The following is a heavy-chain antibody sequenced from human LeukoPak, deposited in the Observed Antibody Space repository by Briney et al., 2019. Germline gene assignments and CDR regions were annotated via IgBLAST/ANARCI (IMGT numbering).Heavy chain of an antibody. CDR2: IYYSGIT. Sequence: SETLSLTCTVSGGSISSSSYYWGWIRQPPGKGLEWIGIIYYSGITHYNPSLKSRVTILVDTSKNQFSLKLSSVTDADTAVYYCARVRRSLNWFDSWGQGTLVTVSS. CDR1: GGSISSSSYY. D-gene: IGHD3-3*01. V-gene: IGHV4-39*01. J-gene: IGHJ5*01. CDR3: ARVRRSLNWFDS.